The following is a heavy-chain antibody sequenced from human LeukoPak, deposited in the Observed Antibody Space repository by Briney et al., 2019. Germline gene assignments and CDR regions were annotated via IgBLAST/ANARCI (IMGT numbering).Heavy chain of an antibody. CDR3: TREGVYAPDPSSYHRDAFDI. CDR1: GYTFTSYA. V-gene: IGHV1-46*01. D-gene: IGHD3-16*02. J-gene: IGHJ3*02. Sequence: ASVKVSCKASGYTFTSYAMNWVRQAPGQGLEWMGIINPSGGSTSYAQKFQGRVTMTRDTSTSTVYMELRRLESGDTAVYYCTREGVYAPDPSSYHRDAFDIWGQGTVVIVSS. CDR2: INPSGGST.